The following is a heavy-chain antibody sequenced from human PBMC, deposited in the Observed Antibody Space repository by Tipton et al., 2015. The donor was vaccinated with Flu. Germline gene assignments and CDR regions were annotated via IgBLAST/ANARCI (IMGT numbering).Heavy chain of an antibody. V-gene: IGHV4-38-2*02. J-gene: IGHJ4*02. CDR2: IYHSGST. D-gene: IGHD5-12*01. CDR3: ARQRGYSGYSNY. CDR1: GYSISSGYY. Sequence: TLSLTCTVSGYSISSGYYWGWIRQPPGKGLEWIGSIYHSGSTYYNPSLKSRVTISVDTSKNQFSLKLSSVTAADTAVYYCARQRGYSGYSNYWGQGTLVTVSS.